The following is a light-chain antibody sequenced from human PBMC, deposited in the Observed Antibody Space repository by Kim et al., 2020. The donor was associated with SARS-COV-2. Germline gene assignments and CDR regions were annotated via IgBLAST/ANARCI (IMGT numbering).Light chain of an antibody. CDR2: AAS. CDR3: QQSHTTPLLT. Sequence: DIQMTQSPSSLSVSVGDRVTITCRASQDIRNDLGWYQQKPGKAPKRLIYAASSLQSGVPSRFSGSGSGTDFTLTISSLQPEDFATYYCQQSHTTPLLTFGGGTKVDIK. CDR1: QDIRND. J-gene: IGKJ4*01. V-gene: IGKV1-39*01.